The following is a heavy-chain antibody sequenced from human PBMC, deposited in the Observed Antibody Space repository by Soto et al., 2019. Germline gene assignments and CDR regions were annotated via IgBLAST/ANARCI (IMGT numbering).Heavy chain of an antibody. CDR1: GGTISSYY. V-gene: IGHV4-59*01. Sequence: SESLYLTCTVSGGTISSYYWSWIRQPTGKGLEWIGYIYYSGSTNYNPSLKSRVTISVDTSKNQFSLKLSSVTAADTAVYYFGRASGYSSVWRSYYYMDVWGKGTTVTVSS. CDR3: GRASGYSSVWRSYYYMDV. J-gene: IGHJ6*03. CDR2: IYYSGST. D-gene: IGHD6-19*01.